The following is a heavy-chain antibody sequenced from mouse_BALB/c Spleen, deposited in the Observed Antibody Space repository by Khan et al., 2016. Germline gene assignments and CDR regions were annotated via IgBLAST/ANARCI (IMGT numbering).Heavy chain of an antibody. CDR2: IDPANGNT. CDR3: ARSPYDYDVGFAY. J-gene: IGHJ3*01. V-gene: IGHV14-3*02. Sequence: VQLKESGAELVKPGASVKLSCTASGFNIKDTYMHWVKQRPEQGLEWIGRIDPANGNTKYDPKFQGKATITADTSSNTAYLQLSSLTSEDTACYYCARSPYDYDVGFAYWGQGTLVTVSA. CDR1: GFNIKDTY. D-gene: IGHD2-4*01.